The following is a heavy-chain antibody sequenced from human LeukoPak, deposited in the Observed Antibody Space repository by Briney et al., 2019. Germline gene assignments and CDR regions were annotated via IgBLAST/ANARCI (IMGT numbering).Heavy chain of an antibody. V-gene: IGHV3-33*06. D-gene: IGHD6-19*01. J-gene: IGHJ4*02. CDR3: AKDQGIAVAGVDY. CDR1: GFTFSGYG. CDR2: IWYDGSNK. Sequence: GGSLRLSCAASGFTFSGYGMHWVRQAPGKGLEWVAVIWYDGSNKYHADSVKGRFTISRDNSKNTLYLQMNSLRAEDTAVYYCAKDQGIAVAGVDYWGQGTLVTVSS.